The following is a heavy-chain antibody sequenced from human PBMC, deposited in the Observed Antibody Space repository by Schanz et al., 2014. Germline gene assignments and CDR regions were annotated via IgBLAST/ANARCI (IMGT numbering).Heavy chain of an antibody. CDR2: INPNSGAT. CDR3: ARGLVRYFAY. Sequence: QVQLVQSGAEVKKPGASVKVSCQASGYTFTGYYMHWVRQAPGQGLEWMGQINPNSGATIYAQNFQGRVTMTWDRSISTANMELSRLRSDDTAVYYCARGLVRYFAYWGQGTLVTVSS. J-gene: IGHJ4*02. V-gene: IGHV1-2*06. D-gene: IGHD2-8*02. CDR1: GYTFTGYY.